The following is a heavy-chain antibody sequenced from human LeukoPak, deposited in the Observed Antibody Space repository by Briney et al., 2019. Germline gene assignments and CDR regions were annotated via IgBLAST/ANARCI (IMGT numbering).Heavy chain of an antibody. CDR1: DDSISTNNYY. V-gene: IGHV4-39*01. Sequence: SETLTLTCTVSDDSISTNNYYWSWIRQPPGKGLEWVGTLHFSGTPYYSPSLNSRVSISVDTSKNQFSLMLKSVTATDTAVYYCTRGGDVYKLRNFWGQGTLVTVSS. D-gene: IGHD5-24*01. CDR2: LHFSGTP. J-gene: IGHJ4*02. CDR3: TRGGDVYKLRNF.